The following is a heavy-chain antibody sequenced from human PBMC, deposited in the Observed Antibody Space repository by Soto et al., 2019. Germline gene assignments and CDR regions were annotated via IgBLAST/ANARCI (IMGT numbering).Heavy chain of an antibody. V-gene: IGHV4-30-2*01. Sequence: QLQLQESGSGLVKPSQTLSLTCAVSGGSISSGGYSWRWIRQPPGKGMEWIGYIYPSGSTYYNPSLKSRVTISLDRSKNQFSLKLSSVTAADTAVYYCARGRGSGSPYNWFDPWGQGTLVTVSS. D-gene: IGHD3-10*01. CDR3: ARGRGSGSPYNWFDP. J-gene: IGHJ5*02. CDR2: IYPSGST. CDR1: GGSISSGGYS.